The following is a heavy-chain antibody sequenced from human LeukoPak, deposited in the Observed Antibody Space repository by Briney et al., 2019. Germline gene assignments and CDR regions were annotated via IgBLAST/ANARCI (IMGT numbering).Heavy chain of an antibody. D-gene: IGHD2-8*01. Sequence: GGSLRLSCVGSGFSFSSFAMSWVRQAPGKGLEWVSTVSGGGAYTYYADSVKGRFTVSRDDSKSMHFLQMNSLRPEDTALYFCAKRITVSAGYYLDSWGQGTLVTVSS. J-gene: IGHJ4*02. V-gene: IGHV3-23*01. CDR1: GFSFSSFA. CDR2: VSGGGAYT. CDR3: AKRITVSAGYYLDS.